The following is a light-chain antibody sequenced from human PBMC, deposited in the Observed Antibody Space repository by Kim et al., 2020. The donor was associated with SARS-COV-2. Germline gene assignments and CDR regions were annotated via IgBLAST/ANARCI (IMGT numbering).Light chain of an antibody. CDR2: GAS. J-gene: IGKJ4*01. Sequence: SPGERAPLSCKASQSVSSNLAWYQQKPGQAPRLLIYGASTRATGIPARFSGSGSGTEFTLTISSLQSEDFAVYYCQQYNNWRGTFGGGTKVDIK. V-gene: IGKV3-15*01. CDR1: QSVSSN. CDR3: QQYNNWRGT.